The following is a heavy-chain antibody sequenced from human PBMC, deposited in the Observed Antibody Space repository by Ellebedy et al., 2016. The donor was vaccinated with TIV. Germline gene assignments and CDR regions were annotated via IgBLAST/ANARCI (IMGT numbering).Heavy chain of an antibody. Sequence: MPSETLSLTCSVSGGSMIAYYWIWVRQPAGRKLEWIGRVYSTGSTNSNPSLKSRVTMSLDTSKNQFSLRLTSVTAADTAVYYCARDTDREVSDVWGQGTTVTVSS. CDR1: GGSMIAYY. D-gene: IGHD5/OR15-5a*01. V-gene: IGHV4-4*07. CDR3: ARDTDREVSDV. CDR2: VYSTGST. J-gene: IGHJ6*02.